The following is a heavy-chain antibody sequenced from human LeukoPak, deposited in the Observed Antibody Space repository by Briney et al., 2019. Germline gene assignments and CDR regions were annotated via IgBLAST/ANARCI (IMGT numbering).Heavy chain of an antibody. CDR2: FDPEDGET. D-gene: IGHD6-6*01. CDR1: GYTLTELS. Sequence: GASVKVSCKVSGYTLTELSMHWVRRAPGKGLEWMGGFDPEDGETIYAQKFQGRVTMTEDTSTDTAYMELSSLRSEDTAVYYCATWGSSLALYWFDPWGQGTLVTVSS. CDR3: ATWGSSLALYWFDP. J-gene: IGHJ5*02. V-gene: IGHV1-24*01.